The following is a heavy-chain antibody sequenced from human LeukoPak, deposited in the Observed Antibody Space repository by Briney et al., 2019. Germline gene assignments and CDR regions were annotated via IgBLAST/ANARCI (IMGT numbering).Heavy chain of an antibody. CDR2: TYYRSKWYN. D-gene: IGHD6-19*01. Sequence: SQTLSLTCTISGDSVSSNSAAWNWIRQSPSRGLEWLGRTYYRSKWYNDYAVSVKSRITINPDTSKNQFSLQLNSVTPEDTAVYYCARDRRGIAVVGVRRSYYYYMDVWGKGTTVTVSS. V-gene: IGHV6-1*01. J-gene: IGHJ6*03. CDR1: GDSVSSNSAA. CDR3: ARDRRGIAVVGVRRSYYYYMDV.